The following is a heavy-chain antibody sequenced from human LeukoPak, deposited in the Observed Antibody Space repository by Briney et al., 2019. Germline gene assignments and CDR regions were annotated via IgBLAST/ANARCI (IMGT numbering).Heavy chain of an antibody. CDR3: ARVAKERVGGLYYLDY. Sequence: PGGSLRLSCAASGFTFSDYDMHWVRHATGKGLEWVSAIGTAGDTYYTGSVKGRFTISRENAKNSLYLKMNSLRAGDTAVYYCARVAKERVGGLYYLDYGGQGTRVTVSS. CDR2: IGTAGDT. CDR1: GFTFSDYD. V-gene: IGHV3-13*01. D-gene: IGHD1-1*01. J-gene: IGHJ4*02.